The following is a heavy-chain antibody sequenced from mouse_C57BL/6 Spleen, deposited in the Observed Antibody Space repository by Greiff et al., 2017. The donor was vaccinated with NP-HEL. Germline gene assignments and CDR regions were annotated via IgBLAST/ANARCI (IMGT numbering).Heavy chain of an antibody. CDR1: GYTFTDYN. D-gene: IGHD2-1*01. J-gene: IGHJ3*01. V-gene: IGHV1-22*01. Sequence: VQLKQSGPELVKPGASVKMSCKASGYTFTDYNMHWVKQSHGKSLEWIGYINPNNGGTSYNQKFKGKATLTVNKSSSTAYMELRSLTSEDSAVYYCARCYYGNYVPAYWGQGTLVTVSA. CDR2: INPNNGGT. CDR3: ARCYYGNYVPAY.